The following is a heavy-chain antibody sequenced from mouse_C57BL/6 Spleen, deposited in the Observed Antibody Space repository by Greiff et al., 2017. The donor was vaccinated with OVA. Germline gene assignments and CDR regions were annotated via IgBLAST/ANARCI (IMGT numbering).Heavy chain of an antibody. CDR3: ARKVTGTSYFDY. J-gene: IGHJ2*01. CDR1: GYAFRSSW. D-gene: IGHD4-1*01. V-gene: IGHV1-82*01. CDR2: IYPGDGDT. Sequence: QVQLKQSGPELVKPGASVKISCKASGYAFRSSWMNWVKQRPGKGLEWIGRIYPGDGDTNYNGKFKGKATLPADKSSSTAYMQHSSVTSEDSAVYFCARKVTGTSYFDYWGQGTTLTVSS.